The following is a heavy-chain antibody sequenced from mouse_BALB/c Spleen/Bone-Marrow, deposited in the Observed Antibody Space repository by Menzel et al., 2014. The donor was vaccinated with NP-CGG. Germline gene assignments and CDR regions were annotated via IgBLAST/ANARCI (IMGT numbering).Heavy chain of an antibody. CDR3: ARHHRYAYYFDY. D-gene: IGHD2-14*01. J-gene: IGHJ2*01. V-gene: IGHV1S130*01. CDR1: GYTFTSSW. Sequence: QVQLQQSGAELARPGASVKLSCKASGYTFTSSWLHWAKQRPGQGLEWIGEIHPNSGNTNYNEKFKGKATLTVDTSSSTAYEDLSSLTSEDSAVYYCARHHRYAYYFDYWGQGTTLTVSS. CDR2: IHPNSGNT.